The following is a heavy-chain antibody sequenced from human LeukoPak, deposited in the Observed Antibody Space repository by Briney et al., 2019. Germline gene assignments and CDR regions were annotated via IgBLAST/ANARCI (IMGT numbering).Heavy chain of an antibody. J-gene: IGHJ4*02. CDR2: VSGSGDST. Sequence: GGSLRLSCAASGFTFSSYAVNWVRQAPGKGLEWVSAVSGSGDSTYCADSVKGRFTISRDNSKNTLYLQMNSLRAEDTAVYYCAKSRGFGTYWDTGHFDYWGQGTLVTVSS. V-gene: IGHV3-23*01. CDR1: GFTFSSYA. D-gene: IGHD3-10*01. CDR3: AKSRGFGTYWDTGHFDY.